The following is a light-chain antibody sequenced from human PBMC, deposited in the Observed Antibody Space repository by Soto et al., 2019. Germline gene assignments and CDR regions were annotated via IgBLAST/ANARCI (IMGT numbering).Light chain of an antibody. Sequence: IRMTPSPSSLSASTGDRVTITCRASQGISSYLAWYQQKPGKAPKLLIYAASTLQSGVPSRFSGSGSGTDFTLTISCLQSEDFATYYCQQYYSYPITFGQGTRLEIK. CDR3: QQYYSYPIT. V-gene: IGKV1-8*01. J-gene: IGKJ5*01. CDR2: AAS. CDR1: QGISSY.